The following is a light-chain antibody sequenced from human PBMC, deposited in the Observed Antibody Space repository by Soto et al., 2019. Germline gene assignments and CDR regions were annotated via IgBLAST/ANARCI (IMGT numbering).Light chain of an antibody. CDR3: QSYDSSLTVGV. Sequence: QSVLTQPPSVSGAPGQRVTISCTGTTSNIGAGYDVHWYQHLPGTPPKLLIYGNSDRPSGVPDRFSGSKSGTSASLAITGLQAEDEAYYYCQSYDSSLTVGVFGGGTKLTVL. J-gene: IGLJ3*02. CDR1: TSNIGAGYD. CDR2: GNS. V-gene: IGLV1-40*01.